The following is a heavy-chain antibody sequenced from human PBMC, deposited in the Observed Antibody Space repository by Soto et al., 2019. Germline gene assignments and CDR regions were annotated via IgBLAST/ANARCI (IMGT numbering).Heavy chain of an antibody. CDR3: TTYDQYRSSSAVDY. J-gene: IGHJ4*02. CDR2: IKSKTDGGTT. Sequence: GGSLRLSCAASGFTFSNAWMNWVRQAPGKGLEWVGRIKSKTDGGTTDYAAPVKGRFTISRDDSKNTLYLQMNSLKTEDTAVYYCTTYDQYRSSSAVDYWGQGTLVTVSS. D-gene: IGHD6-6*01. V-gene: IGHV3-15*07. CDR1: GFTFSNAW.